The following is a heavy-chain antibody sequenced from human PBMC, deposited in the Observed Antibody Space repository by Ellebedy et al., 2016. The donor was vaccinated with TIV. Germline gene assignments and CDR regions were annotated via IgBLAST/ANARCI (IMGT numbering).Heavy chain of an antibody. CDR2: VFYSGST. D-gene: IGHD6-19*01. CDR1: GGSISTYF. Sequence: MPSETLSLTCSVSGGSISTYFWNWIRQPPGKGLEWIGYVFYSGSTNYNPSLKSRVTISVDTSRNQFSLKLTSVTAADTAVYYCARGGYDSGWYSDRWGQGTLVTVSS. V-gene: IGHV4-59*01. J-gene: IGHJ4*02. CDR3: ARGGYDSGWYSDR.